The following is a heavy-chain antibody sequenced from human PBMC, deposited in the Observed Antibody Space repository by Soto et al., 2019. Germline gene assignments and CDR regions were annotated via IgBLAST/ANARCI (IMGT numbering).Heavy chain of an antibody. J-gene: IGHJ5*02. V-gene: IGHV3-23*01. CDR3: AKSKLVGAAYNWFVP. CDR1: GFTFSSYA. Sequence: EVQLLESGGGLVQPGGSLRLSCAASGFTFSSYAMSWVRQAPGKGLEWVSAISGSGGSTYYADSVTGRFTISRDNSKNTLYLQMISLRAEDTAVYYCAKSKLVGAAYNWFVPWGQGTLVTVSS. CDR2: ISGSGGST. D-gene: IGHD1-26*01.